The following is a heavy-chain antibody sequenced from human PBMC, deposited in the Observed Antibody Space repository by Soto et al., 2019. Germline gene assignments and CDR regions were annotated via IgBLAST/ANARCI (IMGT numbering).Heavy chain of an antibody. CDR2: IYHSGST. J-gene: IGHJ6*02. V-gene: IGHV4-30-2*01. CDR3: RRSSRYSTDV. CDR1: GGSISSGGYS. Sequence: PSETLSLTCAVSGGSISSGGYSWSWIRQPPGKGLEWIGYIYHSGSTYYNPSLKSRVTISVDRSKSQLSLNVSSVTAADTAVYYCRRSSRYSTDVWGQGTTVTVSS. D-gene: IGHD6-13*01.